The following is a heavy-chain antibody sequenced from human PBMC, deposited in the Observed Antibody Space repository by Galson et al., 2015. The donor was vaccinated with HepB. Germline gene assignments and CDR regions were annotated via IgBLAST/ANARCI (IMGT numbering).Heavy chain of an antibody. CDR1: GFTFSSYG. D-gene: IGHD6-13*01. Sequence: SLRLSCAASGFTFSSYGMHWVRQAPGKGLEWVAVIWYDGSNKYYADSVKGRFTISRDNSKNTLYLQMNSLRAEDTAVYYCARDQGQQLVLGWFDPWGQGTLVTVSS. V-gene: IGHV3-33*08. CDR2: IWYDGSNK. CDR3: ARDQGQQLVLGWFDP. J-gene: IGHJ5*02.